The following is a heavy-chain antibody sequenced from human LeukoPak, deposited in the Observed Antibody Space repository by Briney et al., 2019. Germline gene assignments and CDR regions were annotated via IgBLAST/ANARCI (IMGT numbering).Heavy chain of an antibody. V-gene: IGHV4-59*01. CDR3: ARDNPHSSGWYTGYYYGMDV. J-gene: IGHJ6*02. CDR2: IYYSGST. CDR1: GGSISSYY. D-gene: IGHD6-19*01. Sequence: SETLSLTCTVSGGSISSYYWSWIRQPPGKGLEWIGYIYYSGSTNYNPSLKSRVTISVDTSKNQFSLKLSSVTAADTAVYYCARDNPHSSGWYTGYYYGMDVCGQGTTVTVSS.